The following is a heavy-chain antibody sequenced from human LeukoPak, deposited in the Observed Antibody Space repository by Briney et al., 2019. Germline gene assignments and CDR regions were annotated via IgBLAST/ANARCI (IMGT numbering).Heavy chain of an antibody. J-gene: IGHJ6*03. D-gene: IGHD6-13*01. V-gene: IGHV4-39*07. CDR3: ARARSDSSSWYHYYYYYMDV. Sequence: SETLSLTCTVSGGSISSSSYYWGWIRQPPGKGLEWIGSIYYSGSTYYNPSLKSRVTISVDTSKNQFSLKLSSVTAADTAVYNCARARSDSSSWYHYYYYYMDVWGKGTTVTVSS. CDR1: GGSISSSSYY. CDR2: IYYSGST.